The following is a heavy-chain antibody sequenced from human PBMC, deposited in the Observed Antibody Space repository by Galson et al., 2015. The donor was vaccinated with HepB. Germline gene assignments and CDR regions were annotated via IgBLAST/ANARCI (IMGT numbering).Heavy chain of an antibody. D-gene: IGHD3-10*01. V-gene: IGHV4-59*01. Sequence: SETLSLTCTVSGGSISGYYCTWIRQPPGKGLEWIGYSRYGMNANYSPSLKSRVTISVDTSKNQYSLKLTSVTAADTAVYYCATLYGPGSGWFDPWGQGTLVTVSS. CDR3: ATLYGPGSGWFDP. CDR2: SRYGMNA. CDR1: GGSISGYY. J-gene: IGHJ5*02.